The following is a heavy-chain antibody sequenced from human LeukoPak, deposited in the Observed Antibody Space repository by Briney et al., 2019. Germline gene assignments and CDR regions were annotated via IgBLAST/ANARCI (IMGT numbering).Heavy chain of an antibody. CDR2: IYSSANT. D-gene: IGHD5-12*01. CDR1: GGSISPYY. J-gene: IGHJ4*02. CDR3: ASSIVATITSFDY. V-gene: IGHV4-59*08. Sequence: SETLFLTCTVSGGSISPYYWSWIRQPPGKGLEWIGYIYSSANTNYNPSLKGRVTMSVDTSKNQFSLTLSSVTAADTAVYYCASSIVATITSFDYWGQGTLVTVSS.